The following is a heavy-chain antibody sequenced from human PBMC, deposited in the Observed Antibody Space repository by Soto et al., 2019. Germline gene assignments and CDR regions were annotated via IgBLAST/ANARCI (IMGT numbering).Heavy chain of an antibody. CDR2: VYNRGST. Sequence: SETLSLTCTVSGGSVSSDTYYWSWVRQPPGKGLEWIGYVYNRGSTNYNPSLKSRVTISVDTSKNQFSLKLTSVTAADTALYFCVRDGNDWGQGVLVTVSS. J-gene: IGHJ4*02. V-gene: IGHV4-61*01. CDR3: VRDGND. CDR1: GGSVSSDTYY. D-gene: IGHD1-26*01.